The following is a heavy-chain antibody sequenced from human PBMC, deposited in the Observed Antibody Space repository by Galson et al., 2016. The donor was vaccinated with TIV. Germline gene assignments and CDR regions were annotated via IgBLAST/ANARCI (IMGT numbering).Heavy chain of an antibody. CDR3: VRVPQIYEWYFDL. V-gene: IGHV1-69*05. CDR1: GVIFTSFG. CDR2: IIPMFGTV. J-gene: IGHJ2*01. Sequence: SVKVSCKASGVIFTSFGVTWVRQAPGQGLEWVGGIIPMFGTVKYAQKFQDRVTVTTAKSTSTTHRELSSLRSEDTAVYYCVRVPQIYEWYFDLWGRGTLVTVSS. D-gene: IGHD3-3*01.